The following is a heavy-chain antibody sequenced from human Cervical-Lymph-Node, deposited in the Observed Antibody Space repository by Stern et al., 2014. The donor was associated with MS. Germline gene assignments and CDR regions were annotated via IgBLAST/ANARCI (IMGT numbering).Heavy chain of an antibody. CDR3: VSGAFDV. Sequence: VQLVESGGGLVQPGGSLRLSCAASGFTFSSYSMNWVRQAPGKGLEWVSYISNSSSTIYYADSVKGRFTISRDNDKNSLYLQMNSLRAEDTAVYYCVSGAFDVWGQGTMVTVSS. J-gene: IGHJ3*01. D-gene: IGHD3-10*01. V-gene: IGHV3-48*01. CDR2: ISNSSSTI. CDR1: GFTFSSYS.